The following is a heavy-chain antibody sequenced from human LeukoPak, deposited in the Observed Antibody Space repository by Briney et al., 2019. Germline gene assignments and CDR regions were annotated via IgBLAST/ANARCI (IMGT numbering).Heavy chain of an antibody. CDR3: ARGALEWLLSYYFDY. D-gene: IGHD3-3*01. Sequence: GESLTLSCAASGFTFSSYEMNWVRQAPGKGLEWVSYISSSVSTIYYADSEKGRFTISRDNAKNSLYLQMNSLRAEDTAVYYCARGALEWLLSYYFDYWGQGTLVTVSS. J-gene: IGHJ4*02. V-gene: IGHV3-48*03. CDR2: ISSSVSTI. CDR1: GFTFSSYE.